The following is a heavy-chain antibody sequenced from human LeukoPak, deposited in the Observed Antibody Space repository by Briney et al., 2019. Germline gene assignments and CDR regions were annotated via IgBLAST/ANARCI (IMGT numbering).Heavy chain of an antibody. CDR3: AREKTLRDYFDY. CDR2: IYTSGST. Sequence: KPSETLSLTCTVSGGSISNYYWSWIRQPAGKGLEGIGRIYTSGSTNYNPSLKRRVTMSVDTSKNQFSLKLSSVTAADTAVYYCAREKTLRDYFDYWGQGTLVTVSS. V-gene: IGHV4-4*07. CDR1: GGSISNYY. J-gene: IGHJ4*02.